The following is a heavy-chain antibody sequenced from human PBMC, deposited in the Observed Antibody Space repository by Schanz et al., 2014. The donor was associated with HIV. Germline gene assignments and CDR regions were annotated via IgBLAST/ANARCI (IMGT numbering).Heavy chain of an antibody. V-gene: IGHV3-74*02. J-gene: IGHJ3*02. CDR3: ERVHYYASGSYYTESGAFDI. CDR1: GFTFSSYW. Sequence: VHLVESGGGVVQPGRSLRLSCAASGFTFSSYWMHWVRQAPGKGLVWVSRINSDGSSTSYADSVKGRFTISRDNAKNTLYLQMNRLRAEDTAVYSCERVHYYASGSYYTESGAFDIWGQGTMVTVSS. CDR2: INSDGSST. D-gene: IGHD3-10*01.